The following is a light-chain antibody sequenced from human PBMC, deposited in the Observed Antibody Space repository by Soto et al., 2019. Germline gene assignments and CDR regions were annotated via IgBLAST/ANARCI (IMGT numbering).Light chain of an antibody. Sequence: DIQMTQSPSSLSASVGDRVTITCRASQGISKYLAWYQQKPGKVPKLLIYAASTLQSGVPSRFSGSGSGTDFTLTINSLQPEDVATYFCQKSNSAPRTFGQGTKVEIK. CDR2: AAS. J-gene: IGKJ1*01. CDR1: QGISKY. CDR3: QKSNSAPRT. V-gene: IGKV1-27*01.